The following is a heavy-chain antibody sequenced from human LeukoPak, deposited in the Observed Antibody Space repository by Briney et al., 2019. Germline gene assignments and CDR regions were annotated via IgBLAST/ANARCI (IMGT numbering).Heavy chain of an antibody. Sequence: GGSLRLSCAAAGFTFTSYSMNWVRQAPGKGLEWVSTISGGGGSTYYADSVKGRFTISRDNSKNTLYLQVNSLRAEDTAVYYCAKGGKWDVTPFDYWGQGTLVTVSS. CDR1: GFTFTSYS. CDR2: ISGGGGST. CDR3: AKGGKWDVTPFDY. V-gene: IGHV3-23*01. J-gene: IGHJ4*02. D-gene: IGHD1-26*01.